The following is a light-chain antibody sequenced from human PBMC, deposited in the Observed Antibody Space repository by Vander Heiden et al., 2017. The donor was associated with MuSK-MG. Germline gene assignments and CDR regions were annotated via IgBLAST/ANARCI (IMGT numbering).Light chain of an antibody. V-gene: IGLV1-44*01. CDR3: AAWDDSLNGWV. J-gene: IGLJ3*02. CDR2: SNN. Sequence: HSVPTQPLSASGTPGQRVTITCSGSSSNIGSNTVNWYQQLPGAPPKLLIYSNNERRSGVPDRFSGAKSGTTASLAISGLQSEDEADYYCAAWDDSLNGWVFGGGTKLTVL. CDR1: SSNIGSNT.